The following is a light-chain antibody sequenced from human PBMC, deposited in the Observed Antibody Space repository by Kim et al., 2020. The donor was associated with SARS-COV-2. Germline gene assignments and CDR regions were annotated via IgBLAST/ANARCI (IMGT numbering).Light chain of an antibody. Sequence: SPVERAASSCRASQSVSSNLAWYQQKPGQAPRLRIYGASTRATGIPARFSGSGSGTEFTLTISSMQSEDFAVYYCHQYNNWPPFTFGPGTKVDIK. J-gene: IGKJ3*01. CDR3: HQYNNWPPFT. CDR2: GAS. CDR1: QSVSSN. V-gene: IGKV3-15*01.